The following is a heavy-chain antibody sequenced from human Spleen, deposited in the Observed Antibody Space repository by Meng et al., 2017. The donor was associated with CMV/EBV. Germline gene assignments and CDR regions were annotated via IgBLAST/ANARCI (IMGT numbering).Heavy chain of an antibody. V-gene: IGHV4-59*02. CDR3: ARAGYYDSNGMDV. CDR2: LRHRGST. Sequence: SETLSLTCAFSGGSVNNYYWSWIRQPPGRGLEWIGSLRHRGSTNYNPSLKSRVTMSSDTSTNGFSLRLSSVTAGDTAVYYCARAGYYDSNGMDVWGQGTTVTVSS. D-gene: IGHD3-22*01. CDR1: GGSVNNYY. J-gene: IGHJ6*02.